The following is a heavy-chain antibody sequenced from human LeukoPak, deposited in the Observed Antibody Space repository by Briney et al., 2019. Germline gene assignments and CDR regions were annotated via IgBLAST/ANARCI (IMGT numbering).Heavy chain of an antibody. Sequence: QTGGSLRLSCSASGFTFSSYAMHWVRQAPGKGLEYVSAISSNGGSTYYADSVKGRFTISRDNSKNTLYLQMSSLRAEDTAVYYCAGSLTYYFDYWGQGTLVTVSS. CDR1: GFTFSSYA. V-gene: IGHV3-64D*06. CDR3: AGSLTYYFDY. CDR2: ISSNGGST. J-gene: IGHJ4*02.